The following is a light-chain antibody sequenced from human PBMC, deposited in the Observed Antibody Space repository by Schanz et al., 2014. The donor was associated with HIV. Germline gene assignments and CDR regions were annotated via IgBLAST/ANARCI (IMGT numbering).Light chain of an antibody. Sequence: QSVLTQPASVSGSPGQSITISCTGTSSDVGGYNYVSWYQQHPGKAPKIMIYEVSKRPSGVSDRFSGSRSGNTASLTISGLQAEDEAYYYCTSYVSNTAVVFGGGTKLTVL. CDR3: TSYVSNTAVV. CDR1: SSDVGGYNY. V-gene: IGLV2-14*01. J-gene: IGLJ2*01. CDR2: EVS.